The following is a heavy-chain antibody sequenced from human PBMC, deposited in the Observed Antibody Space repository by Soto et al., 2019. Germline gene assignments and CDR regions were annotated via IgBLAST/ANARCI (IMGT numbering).Heavy chain of an antibody. CDR2: ISGSGGST. D-gene: IGHD3-9*01. J-gene: IGHJ4*02. V-gene: IGHV3-23*01. Sequence: PGGSLRRSCAASGFTFSSYAMSWVRQAPGKGLEWVSAISGSGGSTYYADSVKGRFTISRDNSKNTLYLQMNSLRAEDTAVYYCAKAFSILRYFDWLLSPYDYWGQGTLVTVSS. CDR3: AKAFSILRYFDWLLSPYDY. CDR1: GFTFSSYA.